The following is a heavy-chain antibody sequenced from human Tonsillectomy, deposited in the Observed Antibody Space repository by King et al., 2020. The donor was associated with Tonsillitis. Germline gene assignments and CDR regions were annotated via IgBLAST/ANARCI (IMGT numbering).Heavy chain of an antibody. CDR1: GLILRSYG. CDR3: AKDRYDTSGWLGTSDS. V-gene: IGHV3-30*02. D-gene: IGHD6-19*01. Sequence: VQLVESGGGVVQPGGSLRLSCAASGLILRSYGMHWVRQAPGKGLEWVAFIRYDGSNTYYIDSVKGRFTLSRDNSKNTLYLHMNSLRPEDTAVYYCAKDRYDTSGWLGTSDSWGQGTRVTVSS. CDR2: IRYDGSNT. J-gene: IGHJ4*02.